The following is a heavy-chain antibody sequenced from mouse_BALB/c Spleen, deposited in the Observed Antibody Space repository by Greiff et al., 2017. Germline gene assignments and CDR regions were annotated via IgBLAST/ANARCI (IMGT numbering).Heavy chain of an antibody. D-gene: IGHD1-2*01. V-gene: IGHV1-5*01. CDR1: GYTFTSYW. CDR3: TRFGVRPYYYAMDY. Sequence: EVQLQQSGTVLARPGASVKMSCKASGYTFTSYWMHWVKQRPGQGLEWIGAIYPGNSDTSYNQKFKGKAKLTAVTSTSTAYMELSSLTNEDSAVYYCTRFGVRPYYYAMDYWGQGTSVTVSS. CDR2: IYPGNSDT. J-gene: IGHJ4*01.